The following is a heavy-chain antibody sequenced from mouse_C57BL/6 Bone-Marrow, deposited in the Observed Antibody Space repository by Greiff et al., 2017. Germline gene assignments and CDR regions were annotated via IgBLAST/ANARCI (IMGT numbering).Heavy chain of an antibody. CDR2: IHPNSGST. CDR3: ARGYYGSLYFDY. V-gene: IGHV1-64*01. Sequence: QVPLQQPGAELVKPGASVKLSCKASGYTFTSYWMHWVKQRPGQGLEWIGMIHPNSGSTNYNEKFKSKATLTVDKSSSTAYMQLSSLTSEDSAVYYCARGYYGSLYFDYWGQGTTLTVSS. D-gene: IGHD1-1*01. CDR1: GYTFTSYW. J-gene: IGHJ2*01.